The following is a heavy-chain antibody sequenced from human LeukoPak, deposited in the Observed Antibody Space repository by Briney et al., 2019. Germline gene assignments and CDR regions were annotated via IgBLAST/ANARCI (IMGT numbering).Heavy chain of an antibody. CDR3: ARGGYIYGSRGNWFDP. CDR1: GVSISSYY. J-gene: IGHJ5*02. D-gene: IGHD5-18*01. CDR2: IFYSGST. Sequence: SETLSLTCTVSGVSISSYYWSWIRQPPGKGLEWIGYIFYSGSTNYNPSLKSRVTISADTSKNQFSLKLSSVTAADTAVYYCARGGYIYGSRGNWFDPWGQGTLVTVSS. V-gene: IGHV4-59*01.